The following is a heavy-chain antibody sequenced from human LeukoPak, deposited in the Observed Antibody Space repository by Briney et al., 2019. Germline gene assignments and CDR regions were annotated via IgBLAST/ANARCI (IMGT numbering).Heavy chain of an antibody. Sequence: PSETLSLTCTVSGGSIRSYYWNWIRQPPGKGLEWIGYIYYSGSTHYNPSLKSRVTISVDTSKNQFSLKLSSVTAADTAVYYCARLLYCSSTSCYKGYFDYWGQGTLVTVSS. J-gene: IGHJ4*02. CDR1: GGSIRSYY. CDR3: ARLLYCSSTSCYKGYFDY. V-gene: IGHV4-59*08. CDR2: IYYSGST. D-gene: IGHD2-2*02.